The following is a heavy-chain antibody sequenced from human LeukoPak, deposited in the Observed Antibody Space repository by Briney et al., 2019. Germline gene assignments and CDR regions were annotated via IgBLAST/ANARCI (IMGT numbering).Heavy chain of an antibody. J-gene: IGHJ6*02. CDR1: GGTFSSYA. V-gene: IGHV1-69*04. CDR2: IIPILHTT. Sequence: GASVKVSCKTSGGTFSSYALSWVRQAPGQGLEWMGRIIPILHTTNYAQQFQGRVTITADKSTSTAYMELSSLRSEDTAVYYCAVGGYCSSTSCYAYYYYGTDVWGQGTTVTVSS. CDR3: AVGGYCSSTSCYAYYYYGTDV. D-gene: IGHD2-2*01.